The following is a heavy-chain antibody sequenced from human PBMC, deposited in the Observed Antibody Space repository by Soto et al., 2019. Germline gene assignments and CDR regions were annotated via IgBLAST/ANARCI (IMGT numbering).Heavy chain of an antibody. CDR1: GGSVSSGSYY. V-gene: IGHV4-61*01. D-gene: IGHD6-13*01. Sequence: SETLSLTCTVSGGSVSSGSYYWSWIRQPPGKGLEWIGYIYYSGSTNYNPSLKSRVTISVDTSKNQFSLKLSSVAAADTAVYYCARHVYKGIAEAGNFDYWGQGTLVTVSS. CDR3: ARHVYKGIAEAGNFDY. J-gene: IGHJ4*02. CDR2: IYYSGST.